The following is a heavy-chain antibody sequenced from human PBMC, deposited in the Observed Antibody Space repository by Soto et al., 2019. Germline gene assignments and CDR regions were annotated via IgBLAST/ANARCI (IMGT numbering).Heavy chain of an antibody. CDR2: INVGNGNT. CDR3: ARANSYGYVLFFDY. Sequence: ASEKVSCKASGYTFTSHHMPWGRQAPGQGLEWMGIINVGNGNTKYSQKFQGRVTITRDTSASTAYMELSSLRSEDKAVYYCARANSYGYVLFFDYWGQGTLVTVSS. D-gene: IGHD5-18*01. V-gene: IGHV1-3*01. J-gene: IGHJ4*02. CDR1: GYTFTSHH.